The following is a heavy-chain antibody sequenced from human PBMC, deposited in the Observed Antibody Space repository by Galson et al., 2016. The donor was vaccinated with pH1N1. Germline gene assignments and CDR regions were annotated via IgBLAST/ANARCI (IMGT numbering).Heavy chain of an antibody. CDR2: IIPIFGTE. CDR3: ATTTSVIVVVAAAMGDYYYGMDV. Sequence: SVKVSCKASGGTFSSYAISWVRQAPGQGLEWMGGIIPIFGTENYAQKFQGRVTITADESTSTAYMELSSLRSEDTAVYYCATTTSVIVVVAAAMGDYYYGMDVWGQGTTVTVSS. CDR1: GGTFSSYA. V-gene: IGHV1-69*13. J-gene: IGHJ6*02. D-gene: IGHD2-2*01.